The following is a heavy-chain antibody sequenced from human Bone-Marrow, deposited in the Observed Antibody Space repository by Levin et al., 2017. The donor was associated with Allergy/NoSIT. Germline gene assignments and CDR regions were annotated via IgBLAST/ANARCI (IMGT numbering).Heavy chain of an antibody. CDR2: ISTSSSTI. D-gene: IGHD1-26*01. J-gene: IGHJ4*02. Sequence: GGSLRLSCAASGFTFSSYSMNWVRQAPGKGLEWVSYISTSSSTIFYADSVKGRFTISRDNAKNSLYLQMNTLRAEDTAVYYCARGLMGATPGYWGQGTLVTVSS. V-gene: IGHV3-48*01. CDR1: GFTFSSYS. CDR3: ARGLMGATPGY.